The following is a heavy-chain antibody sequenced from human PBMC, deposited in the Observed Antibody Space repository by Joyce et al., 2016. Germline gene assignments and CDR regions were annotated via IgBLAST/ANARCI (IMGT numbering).Heavy chain of an antibody. CDR3: AKDRPYSTYYYFYYMDV. V-gene: IGHV3-23*01. CDR2: ISGIGGST. CDR1: GFTFNNYG. Sequence: EVQLLESGGGLVQPGGSLTLSCAASGFTFNNYGLTWVRQAPGKGLEWVSSISGIGGSTYYADSVRDRFTSSRDNSKNTLFLQMTSLTAEDTAVYYCAKDRPYSTYYYFYYMDVWGKGTTVTVSS. J-gene: IGHJ6*03. D-gene: IGHD4-11*01.